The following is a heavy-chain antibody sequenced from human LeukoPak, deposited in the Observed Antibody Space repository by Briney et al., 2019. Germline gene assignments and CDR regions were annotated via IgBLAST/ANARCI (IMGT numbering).Heavy chain of an antibody. CDR2: IYSGGTT. CDR3: ERHSRNCSGGYCYLYY. V-gene: IGHV4-39*01. J-gene: IGHJ4*02. D-gene: IGHD2-15*01. CDR1: GGSISSDIYY. Sequence: SETLSLTCSVSGGSISSDIYYWGWIRQPPEKGLEWMGSIYSGGTTYYNPSLKSRVTISVDTSKNQFPLKLTSVTAADAAAYYCERHSRNCSGGYCYLYYWGQGTLVTVSS.